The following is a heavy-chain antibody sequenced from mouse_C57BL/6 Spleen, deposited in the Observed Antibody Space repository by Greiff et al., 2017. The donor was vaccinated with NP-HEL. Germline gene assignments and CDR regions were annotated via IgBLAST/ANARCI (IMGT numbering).Heavy chain of an antibody. CDR1: GYTFTDYE. J-gene: IGHJ2*01. D-gene: IGHD1-1*01. CDR3: TRGMEETVGFDY. CDR2: IDPETGGT. V-gene: IGHV1-15*01. Sequence: VQLVESGAELVRPGASVTLSCKASGYTFTDYEMHWVKQTPVHGLEWIGAIDPETGGTAYNQKFKGKAILTADKSSSTAYMELRSLTSEDSAVYYCTRGMEETVGFDYWGQGTTLTVSS.